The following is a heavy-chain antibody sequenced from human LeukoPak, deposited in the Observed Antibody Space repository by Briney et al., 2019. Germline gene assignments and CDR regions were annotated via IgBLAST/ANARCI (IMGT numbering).Heavy chain of an antibody. V-gene: IGHV5-51*01. J-gene: IGHJ5*02. CDR3: ARREGITGTTKWFDP. Sequence: GESLQISCKGSGYSFSNYWIGWVRQMPGKGLEWMGIIYPGDSDTRYSPSFQGQVTISVDKSISTAYLQWNSLKASDTAMYYCARREGITGTTKWFDPWGQGTLVTVSS. D-gene: IGHD1-7*01. CDR2: IYPGDSDT. CDR1: GYSFSNYW.